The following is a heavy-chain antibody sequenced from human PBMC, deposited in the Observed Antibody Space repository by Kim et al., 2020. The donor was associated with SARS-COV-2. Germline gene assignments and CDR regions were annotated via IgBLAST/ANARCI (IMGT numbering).Heavy chain of an antibody. D-gene: IGHD3-10*01. CDR2: T. J-gene: IGHJ6*02. CDR3: AKGARGFGIDV. Sequence: TVYADSVRGQFSTPRDNSRNTVYLQMNSLRVDDTALYYCAKGARGFGIDVWGQGTTVTVSS. V-gene: IGHV3-23*01.